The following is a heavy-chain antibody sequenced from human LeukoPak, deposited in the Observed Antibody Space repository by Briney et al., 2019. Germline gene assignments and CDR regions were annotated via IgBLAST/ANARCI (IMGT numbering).Heavy chain of an antibody. J-gene: IGHJ4*02. CDR2: TNPNTGNT. V-gene: IGHV1-8*01. CDR1: GYTFTSYD. D-gene: IGHD4-17*01. CDR3: ARASDYGDSY. Sequence: EASVKVSCKASGYTFTSYDINWVRQAPGQGLEWMGWTNPNTGNTGYTQKFQGRVTMTRNTSISTAYMELSGLTSEDTAVYYCARASDYGDSYWGQGTLVIVSS.